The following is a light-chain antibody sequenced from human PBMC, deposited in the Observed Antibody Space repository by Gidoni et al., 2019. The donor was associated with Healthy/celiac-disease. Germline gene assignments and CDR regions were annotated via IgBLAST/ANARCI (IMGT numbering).Light chain of an antibody. Sequence: DIQMTQSPSTLSASVGDRVTITCRASQSISSWLAWYQQKPGKAPKLLIYKASSLESGVPSRFSGSGSGTEFTLTISSLQPDDFATYYCQHFTFGPXDQSGYQT. J-gene: IGKJ3*01. CDR3: QHFT. CDR1: QSISSW. CDR2: KAS. V-gene: IGKV1-5*03.